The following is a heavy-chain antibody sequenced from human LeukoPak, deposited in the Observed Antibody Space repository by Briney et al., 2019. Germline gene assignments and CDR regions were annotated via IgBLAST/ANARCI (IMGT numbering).Heavy chain of an antibody. CDR1: GFTFSNYG. D-gene: IGHD2-15*01. CDR2: ISSDGSHK. J-gene: IGHJ4*02. V-gene: IGHV3-30*03. CDR3: ARDPGHCSGGRCYSILDY. Sequence: GGSLRLSCSASGFTFSNYGMHWVRQAPGKGLEWLAVISSDGSHKFYGDSVTGRFTISRDNSKNTLYLQMNSLRPEDAAVYYCARDPGHCSGGRCYSILDYWGQGTLVTVSS.